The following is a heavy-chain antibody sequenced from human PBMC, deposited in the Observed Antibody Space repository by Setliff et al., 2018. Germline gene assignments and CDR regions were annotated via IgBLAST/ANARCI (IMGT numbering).Heavy chain of an antibody. J-gene: IGHJ5*02. CDR3: ARSPALLGIVYLDP. Sequence: SVKVSCKASGDSFSNYAISWVRQAPGQGLEWMGGLIPMFGTPGYAQKFQDRVTITTDESTSTAYMELNSLTSEDTAVYYCARSPALLGIVYLDPWGQGTRVTSPQ. D-gene: IGHD2-15*01. CDR1: GDSFSNYA. CDR2: LIPMFGTP. V-gene: IGHV1-69*05.